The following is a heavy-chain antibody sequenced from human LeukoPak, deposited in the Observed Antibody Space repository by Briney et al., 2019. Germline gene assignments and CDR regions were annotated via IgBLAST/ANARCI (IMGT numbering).Heavy chain of an antibody. CDR1: GFTFSTYD. CDR2: IPSDGSHK. CDR3: VKGSIDWYYFDY. V-gene: IGHV3-30*18. D-gene: IGHD3-9*01. Sequence: GRSLSLSCAASGFTFSTYDMHWVRQAPGKGLEWVAVIPSDGSHKYWADSVKGRFTISRDNSKNTVYLQMNSLRAEDTAVYYCVKGSIDWYYFDYWGQGTLVTVSS. J-gene: IGHJ4*02.